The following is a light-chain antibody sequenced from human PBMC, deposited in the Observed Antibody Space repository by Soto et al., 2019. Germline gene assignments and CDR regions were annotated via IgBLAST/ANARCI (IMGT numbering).Light chain of an antibody. J-gene: IGKJ1*01. CDR1: QGIRNL. CDR2: AAS. V-gene: IGKV1-16*01. CDR3: QQYDNYPWT. Sequence: DIQLTQSPSSLSASIGDRVTITCRASQGIRNLLGWFQQKPGTAPKSLIFAASKLESGVPLRFSGSGSGTDFTLTITSLQPEDFATYYCQQYDNYPWTFGQGTRVEMK.